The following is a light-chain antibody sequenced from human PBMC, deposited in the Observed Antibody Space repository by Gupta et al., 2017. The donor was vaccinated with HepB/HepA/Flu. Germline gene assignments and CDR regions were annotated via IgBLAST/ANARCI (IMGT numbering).Light chain of an antibody. CDR1: QDISTW. J-gene: IGKJ4*01. Sequence: YTGSASIGDRVTITCRASQDISTWLAWYQQKPGTAPKLLISAASSLQSGVPSRFSGSGSATDFTLTISSLQPEDFATYYCQQAKSFPLTFGGGTKVEIK. CDR3: QQAKSFPLT. CDR2: AAS. V-gene: IGKV1-12*01.